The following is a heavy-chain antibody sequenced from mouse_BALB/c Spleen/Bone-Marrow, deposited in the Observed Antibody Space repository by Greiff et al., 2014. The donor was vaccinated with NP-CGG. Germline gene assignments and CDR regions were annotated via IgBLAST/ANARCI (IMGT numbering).Heavy chain of an antibody. CDR2: VSPGNSDT. J-gene: IGHJ4*01. V-gene: IGHV1-5*01. CDR1: GYTFTTYW. Sequence: EVQLQQSGTVLARPGASVKMSCKASGYTFTTYWMHWVKQRPGQGLEWIDAVSPGNSDTTYNQKFKGKAKLTAVTSTSTAYMELSSLTNEDSAVYFCTRDAYHRYDETMDYWGQGTSVTVSS. D-gene: IGHD2-14*01. CDR3: TRDAYHRYDETMDY.